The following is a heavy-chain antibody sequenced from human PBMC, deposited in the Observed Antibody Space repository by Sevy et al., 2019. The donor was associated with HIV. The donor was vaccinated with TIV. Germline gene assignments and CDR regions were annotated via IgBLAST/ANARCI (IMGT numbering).Heavy chain of an antibody. CDR3: AKGQGYDYIWGNERSEYYFDY. J-gene: IGHJ4*02. CDR1: RFTFSTYD. CDR2: ISHDGSYQ. D-gene: IGHD3-16*01. Sequence: GGSLRLSCAASRFTFSTYDIHWVRQAPGKGLEWVAVISHDGSYQYYTDSVKGRFTISRDDSKNKAYLQMNSLRADDSEGYYCAKGQGYDYIWGNERSEYYFDYWGQGTLVTVSS. V-gene: IGHV3-30*18.